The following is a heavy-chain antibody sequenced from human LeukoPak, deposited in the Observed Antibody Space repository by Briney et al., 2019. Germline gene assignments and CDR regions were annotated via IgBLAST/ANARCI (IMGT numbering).Heavy chain of an antibody. D-gene: IGHD6-6*01. Sequence: SETLSLTCAVYGGSFSGYYWSWIRQPPGKGLEWIGEINHSGSTNYNPSLKSRVTISVDTSKNQFSLKLSSVTAADTAVYYCARGDYGIAARRPFDDWGQGTLVTVSS. J-gene: IGHJ4*02. CDR3: ARGDYGIAARRPFDD. CDR1: GGSFSGYY. CDR2: INHSGST. V-gene: IGHV4-34*01.